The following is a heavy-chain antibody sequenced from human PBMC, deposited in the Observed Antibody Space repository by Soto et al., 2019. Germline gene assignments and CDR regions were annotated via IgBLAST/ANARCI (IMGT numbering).Heavy chain of an antibody. D-gene: IGHD6-13*01. J-gene: IGHJ4*02. CDR3: ARDGKRRIAAAGTFDY. CDR1: GFTFSSYA. CDR2: ISYDGSNK. Sequence: GGSLRLSCAASGFTFSSYAMHWVRQAPGKGLEWVAVISYDGSNKYYADSVKGRFTISRDNSKNTLYLQMNSLRAEDTAVYYYARDGKRRIAAAGTFDYWGQGTLVTVSS. V-gene: IGHV3-30-3*01.